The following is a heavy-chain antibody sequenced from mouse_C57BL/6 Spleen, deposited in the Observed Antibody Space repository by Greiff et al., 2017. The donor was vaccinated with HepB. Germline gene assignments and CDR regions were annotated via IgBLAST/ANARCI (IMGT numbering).Heavy chain of an antibody. CDR3: ARRPGYAMDY. CDR1: GFTFSDYG. Sequence: EVKLVESGGGLVKPGGSLKLSCAASGFTFSDYGMHWVRQAPEKGLEWVAYISSGSSTIYYADTVKGRFTISRDNAKNTLFLQMTSLRSEDTAMYYCARRPGYAMDYWGQGTSVTVSS. J-gene: IGHJ4*01. V-gene: IGHV5-17*01. CDR2: ISSGSSTI.